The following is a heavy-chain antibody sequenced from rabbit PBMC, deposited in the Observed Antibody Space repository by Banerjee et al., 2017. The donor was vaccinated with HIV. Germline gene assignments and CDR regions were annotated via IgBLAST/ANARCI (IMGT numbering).Heavy chain of an antibody. CDR3: ARDLAGVIGWNFNL. CDR1: GFTLSSYW. J-gene: IGHJ4*01. Sequence: ESGGGLVQPEGSLTLTCKASGFTLSSYWMCWVRQAPGKGLEWIGCINAGSAGSTCYATLAKGRFTISKTSSTTVTLQMTSLTAADTTTYFCARDLAGVIGWNFNLWGQGTLVTVS. CDR2: INAGSAGST. V-gene: IGHV1S45*01. D-gene: IGHD4-1*01.